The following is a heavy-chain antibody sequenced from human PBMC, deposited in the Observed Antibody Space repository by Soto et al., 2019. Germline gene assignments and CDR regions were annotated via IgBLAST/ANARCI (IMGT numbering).Heavy chain of an antibody. CDR2: IIPILDIA. V-gene: IGHV1-69*04. CDR1: GGTFHTYP. Sequence: SVKVPCRTPGGTFHTYPISWVRRAPGQGHAWMGTIIPILDIANYAQKFQGRVTITADKATSTAYMELSSLESEDTAGDYCVIERRRVGEARAAWPPPIDDGGQGS. D-gene: IGHD2-15*01. CDR3: VIERRRVGEARAAWPPPIDD. J-gene: IGHJ4*02.